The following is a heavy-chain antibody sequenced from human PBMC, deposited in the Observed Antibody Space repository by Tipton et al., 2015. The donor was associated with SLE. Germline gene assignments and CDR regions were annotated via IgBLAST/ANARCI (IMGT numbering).Heavy chain of an antibody. Sequence: TLSLTCTVSGGSISSGGYYWSWIRQHPGKGLEWIGYIYYSGSTYYNPSLKSRVTISVDTSKNQFSLKLSSVTAADTAVDYCARVMSAIALDDWGKGTTVTVSS. CDR1: GGSISSGGYY. D-gene: IGHD2-21*01. CDR2: IYYSGST. V-gene: IGHV4-31*03. J-gene: IGHJ6*04. CDR3: ARVMSAIALDD.